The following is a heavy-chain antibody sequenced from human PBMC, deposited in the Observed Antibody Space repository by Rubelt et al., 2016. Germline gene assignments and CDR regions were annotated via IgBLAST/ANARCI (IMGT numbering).Heavy chain of an antibody. V-gene: IGHV4-39*07. J-gene: IGHJ4*02. CDR3: ARRKLGIGWGSFGQDY. CDR2: INHSGST. D-gene: IGHD7-27*01. Sequence: QLQLQESGPGLVKPSETLSLTCTVSGGSISSSSYYWGWIRQPPGKGLEWIGEINHSGSTNYNPSLKSRVAISVDTFKDQFSLKLSSVAAADTAVYYCARRKLGIGWGSFGQDYWGQGTLVTVSS. CDR1: GGSISSSSYY.